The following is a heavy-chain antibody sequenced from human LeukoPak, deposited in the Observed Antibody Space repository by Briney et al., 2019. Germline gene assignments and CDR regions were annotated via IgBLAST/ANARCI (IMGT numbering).Heavy chain of an antibody. J-gene: IGHJ4*02. CDR1: GGSISSYY. CDR3: ARLRIAVAFDY. Sequence: SETLSLTCTVSGGSISSYYWSWIRQPPGKGLEWIGRIYTSGSTNYNPSLKSRVTMSVDTSKNQFSLKLSSVTAADTAGYYCARLRIAVAFDYWGQGTLVTVSS. V-gene: IGHV4-4*07. CDR2: IYTSGST. D-gene: IGHD6-19*01.